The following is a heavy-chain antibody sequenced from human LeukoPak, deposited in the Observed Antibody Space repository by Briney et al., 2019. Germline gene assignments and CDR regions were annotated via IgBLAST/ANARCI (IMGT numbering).Heavy chain of an antibody. Sequence: SETLSLTCTVSGGSISSSNYYWGWIRQPPGKGLEWIGSIHYRGNTYYNPSLKSRVTISVDTSKNQFSLKLSSVTAADTAVTYCERSAPRYCSSTSCYGGLLEFDPWGQGTLVTVSS. D-gene: IGHD2-2*01. CDR1: GGSISSSNYY. J-gene: IGHJ5*02. V-gene: IGHV4-39*01. CDR3: ERSAPRYCSSTSCYGGLLEFDP. CDR2: IHYRGNT.